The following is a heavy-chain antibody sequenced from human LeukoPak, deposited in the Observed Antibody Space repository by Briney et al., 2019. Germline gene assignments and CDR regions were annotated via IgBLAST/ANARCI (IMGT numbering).Heavy chain of an antibody. Sequence: PSETLSLTCAVSGGSFSGYYWSWIRQPPGKGLEWMGEINHSGSTNYNPSFKSGFTISVDTSKTQFSLRLSSVTAAETAVYYCARRTSYDFWSGYYAVYWGQGTLVSVSS. CDR2: INHSGST. CDR1: GGSFSGYY. D-gene: IGHD3-3*01. J-gene: IGHJ4*02. V-gene: IGHV4-34*01. CDR3: ARRTSYDFWSGYYAVY.